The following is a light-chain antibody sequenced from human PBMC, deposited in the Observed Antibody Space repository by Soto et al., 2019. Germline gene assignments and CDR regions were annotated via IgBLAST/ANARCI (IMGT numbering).Light chain of an antibody. CDR1: QNLSRN. Sequence: DIVMTQSPSTLSVSAGDRATISCRASQNLSRNLAWYQQQPGQAPRLLIHGASTMASGVPARFSGSGSGTDFTLTISSLQSEDFATYYCQQYNSYPLTFGQGTKVQIK. J-gene: IGKJ2*01. CDR2: GAS. V-gene: IGKV3-15*01. CDR3: QQYNSYPLT.